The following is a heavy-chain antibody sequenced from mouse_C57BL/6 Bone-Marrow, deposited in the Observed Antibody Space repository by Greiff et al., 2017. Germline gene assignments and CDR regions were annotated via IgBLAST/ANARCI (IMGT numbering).Heavy chain of an antibody. CDR1: GYTFTSYG. J-gene: IGHJ3*01. V-gene: IGHV1-81*01. CDR2: IYPRSGNT. CDR3: ARENWDWFAY. Sequence: VKLMESGAELARPGASVKLSCKASGYTFTSYGLSWVKQRTGQGLEWIGEIYPRSGNTYYNEKFKGKATLTADKSSSTAYMELRSLTSEDSAVYFCARENWDWFAYWGQGTLVTGSA. D-gene: IGHD4-1*01.